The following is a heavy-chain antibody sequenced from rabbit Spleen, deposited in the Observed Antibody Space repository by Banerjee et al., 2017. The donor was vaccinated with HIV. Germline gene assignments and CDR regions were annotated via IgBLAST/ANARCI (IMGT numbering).Heavy chain of an antibody. CDR3: ARDAGTSFSTYGMDL. Sequence: EQLEESGGGLVKPEGSLTLTCKASGVSFSDKDVMCWVRQAPGKGLEWIACIYGGSSGSTYYANWTKGRFTISKTSSTTVTLQMTSLTAANTATYFCARDAGTSFSTYGMDLWGQGTLVTVS. CDR2: IYGGSSGST. CDR1: GVSFSDKDV. J-gene: IGHJ6*01. V-gene: IGHV1S45*01. D-gene: IGHD8-1*01.